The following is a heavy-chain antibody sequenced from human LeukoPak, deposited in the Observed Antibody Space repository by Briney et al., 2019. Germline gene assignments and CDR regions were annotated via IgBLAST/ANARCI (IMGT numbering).Heavy chain of an antibody. V-gene: IGHV1-69*05. D-gene: IGHD7-27*01. CDR2: IIPIFGTA. J-gene: IGHJ4*02. Sequence: GASVKVSCKASGGTFSSYAISWVRQAPGQGLEWMGGIIPIFGTANYAQKFQGRVTITTDESTSTAYMELSSLRSEDAAVYYCTRGGLTGDFDYWGQGTLVTVSS. CDR3: TRGGLTGDFDY. CDR1: GGTFSSYA.